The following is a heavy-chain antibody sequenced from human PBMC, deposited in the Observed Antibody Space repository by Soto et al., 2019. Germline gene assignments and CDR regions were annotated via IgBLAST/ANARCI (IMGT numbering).Heavy chain of an antibody. CDR3: ARDPSHGSGSYLDY. D-gene: IGHD3-10*01. Sequence: QVQLVESGGGVVQPGRSLRLSCAASGFTFSSYAMHWVRQAPGKGLEWVAVIWYDGSNKYYAVSVKGRFTISRDNSKNTMYLQMSSLRAEDTAVYFCARDPSHGSGSYLDYWGQGTLVTVSS. CDR1: GFTFSSYA. V-gene: IGHV3-33*08. J-gene: IGHJ4*02. CDR2: IWYDGSNK.